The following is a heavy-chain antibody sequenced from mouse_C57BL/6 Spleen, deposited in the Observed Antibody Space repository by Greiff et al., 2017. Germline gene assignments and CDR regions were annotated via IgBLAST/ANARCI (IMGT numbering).Heavy chain of an antibody. Sequence: QVQLQQPGAELVRPGSSVKLSCKASGYTFTSYWMDWVKQRPGQGLEWIGNIYPSDSETHYNQKFKDKATLTVDKSSSTAYMQLSSLTSEDSAVYCCAITTVVATRYFDVWGTGTTVTVSS. CDR3: AITTVVATRYFDV. V-gene: IGHV1-61*01. CDR1: GYTFTSYW. J-gene: IGHJ1*03. D-gene: IGHD1-1*01. CDR2: IYPSDSET.